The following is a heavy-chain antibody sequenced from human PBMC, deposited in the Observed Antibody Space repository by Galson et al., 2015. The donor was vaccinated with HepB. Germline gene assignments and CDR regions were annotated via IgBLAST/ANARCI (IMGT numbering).Heavy chain of an antibody. J-gene: IGHJ4*02. Sequence: SLRLSCAASGFTFSDYYMSWIRQAPGKGLEWVSYISSSGSTIYYADSVKGRFTISRDNAKNSLYLQMNSLRAEDTAVYYCARDVKWELLFDYWGQGTLVTVSS. D-gene: IGHD1-26*01. V-gene: IGHV3-11*01. CDR3: ARDVKWELLFDY. CDR1: GFTFSDYY. CDR2: ISSSGSTI.